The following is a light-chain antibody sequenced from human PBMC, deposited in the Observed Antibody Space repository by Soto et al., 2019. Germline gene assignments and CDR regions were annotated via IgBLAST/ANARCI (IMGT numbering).Light chain of an antibody. V-gene: IGKV1-33*01. J-gene: IGKJ2*01. CDR3: QQCDDLPYT. CDR2: DAS. Sequence: DIRMTQSPSSLSASVGDRVTITCRASQNIRKNLNWYQHLPGKASKVLIYDASNFATGVPSRFSGGGYGTDFTLTISSLQPEDIATYYCQQCDDLPYTFGQGTKLEIK. CDR1: QNIRKN.